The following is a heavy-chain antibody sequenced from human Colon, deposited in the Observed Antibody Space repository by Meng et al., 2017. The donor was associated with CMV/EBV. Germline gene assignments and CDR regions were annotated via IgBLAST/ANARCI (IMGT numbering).Heavy chain of an antibody. J-gene: IGHJ6*02. V-gene: IGHV1-2*02. CDR2: INPNNGGT. CDR1: GYSFTDYY. Sequence: ASVKVSCKASGYSFTDYYMHWVRQAPGQGLEWMGWINPNNGGTGFAQKFQGRVTMTRDTSISTAYMELRSLRSDDTAVYHCARGGGMDVWGQGTTVTVSS. CDR3: ARGGGMDV. D-gene: IGHD3-16*01.